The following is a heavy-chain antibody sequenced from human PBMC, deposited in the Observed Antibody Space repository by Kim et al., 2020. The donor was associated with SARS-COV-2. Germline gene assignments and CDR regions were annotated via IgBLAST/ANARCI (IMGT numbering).Heavy chain of an antibody. CDR2: IYPGDSDT. V-gene: IGHV5-51*01. CDR1: GYSFTSYW. D-gene: IGHD3-22*01. J-gene: IGHJ3*02. CDR3: ARSRRDYYDSNPTGGAFDI. Sequence: GESLKISCKGSGYSFTSYWIGWVRQMPGKGLEWMGIIYPGDSDTRYSPSFQGQVTISADKSISTAYLQWSSLKASDTAMYYCARSRRDYYDSNPTGGAFDIWGQGTMVTVSS.